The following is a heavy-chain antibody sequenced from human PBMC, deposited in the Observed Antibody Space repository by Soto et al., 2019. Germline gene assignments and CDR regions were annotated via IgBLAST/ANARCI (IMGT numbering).Heavy chain of an antibody. CDR2: ISWNSGNL. Sequence: EVQLVESGGGMVQPDRSLRLSCAASGFTFDDYARHWVWHAPGKGLEWVPGISWNSGNLDYADSVKGRFTISRDNAKNSLYLQMNSRRPDDTALYYCAKDKSTGEYSYYRYMDVWGKGTTVTVSS. CDR3: AKDKSTGEYSYYRYMDV. V-gene: IGHV3-9*01. J-gene: IGHJ6*03. D-gene: IGHD4-17*01. CDR1: GFTFDDYA.